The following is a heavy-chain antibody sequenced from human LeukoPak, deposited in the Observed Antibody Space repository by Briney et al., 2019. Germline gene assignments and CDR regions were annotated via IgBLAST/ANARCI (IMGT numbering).Heavy chain of an antibody. D-gene: IGHD3-22*01. V-gene: IGHV5-51*01. CDR3: ARTATYYYDSSGPSDY. J-gene: IGHJ4*02. CDR2: IYPGDSDT. CDR1: GYSFTSYW. Sequence: GESLKISCKGSGYSFTSYWIGWVRQMPGKGLEWMGIIYPGDSDTRYSPSFQGQVTISADKSISTAYLQWSSLKASDTAMYYCARTATYYYDSSGPSDYWGQGTLVTVSS.